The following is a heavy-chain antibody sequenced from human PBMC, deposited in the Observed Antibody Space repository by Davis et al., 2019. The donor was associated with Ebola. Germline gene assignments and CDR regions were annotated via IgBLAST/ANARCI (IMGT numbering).Heavy chain of an antibody. V-gene: IGHV3-23*01. CDR3: ARDPAAYIVVVVGATPHFDD. J-gene: IGHJ4*02. CDR1: GFTFSSYA. Sequence: GESLKISCAASGFTFSSYAMSWVRQAPGKGLEWVSAISGSGGSTYYADSVKGRFTISRDAAQRTLHLQMNSLRAEDTAVYYCARDPAAYIVVVVGATPHFDDWGQGALVTVSS. CDR2: ISGSGGST. D-gene: IGHD2-15*01.